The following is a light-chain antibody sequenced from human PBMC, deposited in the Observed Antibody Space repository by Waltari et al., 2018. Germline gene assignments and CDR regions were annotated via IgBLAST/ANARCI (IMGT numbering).Light chain of an antibody. J-gene: IGLJ2*01. CDR1: STNDGGKT. CDR2: INN. Sequence: QSVLTQLPSASGTPGQRVTISCSGRSTNDGGKTVNWYKQLSGWAAKLLIYINNQRPSGVPYRCSVSKSGTSASLAISGLQSEDEADYYCAAWDDSLNGVVFGGGTKLTVL. V-gene: IGLV1-44*01. CDR3: AAWDDSLNGVV.